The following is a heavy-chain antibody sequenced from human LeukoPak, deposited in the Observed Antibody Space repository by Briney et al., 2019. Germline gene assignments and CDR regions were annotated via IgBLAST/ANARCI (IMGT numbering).Heavy chain of an antibody. CDR2: TRIRSTWNT. J-gene: IGHJ4*02. CDR1: GDSVSSKSVS. Sequence: QTLSLTCAISGDSVSSKSVSWNWIRQSPSRGLEYLGSTRIRSTWNTFYSLSVQGRITINADTSRNQVSLRLNSVTPEDTALYYCVRDFNWAFDYWGQGTLATVSS. D-gene: IGHD7-27*01. V-gene: IGHV6-1*01. CDR3: VRDFNWAFDY.